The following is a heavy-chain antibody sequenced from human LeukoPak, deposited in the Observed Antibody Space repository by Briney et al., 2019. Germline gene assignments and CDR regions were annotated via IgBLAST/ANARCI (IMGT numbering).Heavy chain of an antibody. CDR2: IYTSGTT. D-gene: IGHD2-15*01. J-gene: IGHJ4*02. Sequence: SETLSLTCTVSGGSISSYFWSWIRQPAGKGLEWIGRIYTSGTTNYNTTLKSRLTMSVDTSKNQISLRLSSVTAADTAVYYCAREDPLVAARGLDYWGQGSLVTVSS. CDR3: AREDPLVAARGLDY. V-gene: IGHV4-4*07. CDR1: GGSISSYF.